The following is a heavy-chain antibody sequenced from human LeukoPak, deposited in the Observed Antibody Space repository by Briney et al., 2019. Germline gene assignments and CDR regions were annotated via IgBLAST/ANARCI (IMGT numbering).Heavy chain of an antibody. Sequence: ASVKVSCKVPGYTLTELSMHWVRQAPGKGLEWMGGFDPEDGETIYAQKFQGRVTMTEDTSTDTAYMELSSLRSEDTAVYYCATGPNYYYYMDVWGKGTTVTVSS. CDR1: GYTLTELS. CDR3: ATGPNYYYYMDV. J-gene: IGHJ6*03. V-gene: IGHV1-24*01. CDR2: FDPEDGET.